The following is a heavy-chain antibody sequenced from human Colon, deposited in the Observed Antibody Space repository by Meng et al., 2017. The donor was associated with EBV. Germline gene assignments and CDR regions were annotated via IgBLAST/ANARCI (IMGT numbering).Heavy chain of an antibody. CDR2: IYHSGST. CDR1: GGSLSSRNW. J-gene: IGHJ4*02. Sequence: QVALEGSGPGLGKPSGTLSLSGAVSGGSLSSRNWWSWVRQPPGKGLEWIGEIYHSGSTNYNPSLKSRVTISVDESKNQFSLRLSSVTAADTAVYYCARVGAYCGGDCYHPRWGQGTLVTVSS. V-gene: IGHV4-4*02. D-gene: IGHD2-21*02. CDR3: ARVGAYCGGDCYHPR.